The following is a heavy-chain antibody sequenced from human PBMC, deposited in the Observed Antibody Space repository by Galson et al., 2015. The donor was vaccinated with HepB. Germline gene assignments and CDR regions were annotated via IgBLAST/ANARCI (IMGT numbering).Heavy chain of an antibody. CDR1: GFTFGDYA. V-gene: IGHV3-49*03. J-gene: IGHJ3*02. D-gene: IGHD2-21*01. Sequence: SLRLSCAASGFTFGDYAMSWFRQAPGKGLEWVGFIRSKAYGGTTEYAASVKGRFTISRDDSKSIAYLQMNSLKTEDTAVYYCTRVGVHCGGDCYRNAFDIWGQGTMVTVSS. CDR2: IRSKAYGGTT. CDR3: TRVGVHCGGDCYRNAFDI.